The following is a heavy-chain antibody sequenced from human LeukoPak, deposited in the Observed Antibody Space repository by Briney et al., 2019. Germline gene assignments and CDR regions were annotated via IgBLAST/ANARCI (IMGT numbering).Heavy chain of an antibody. CDR1: GYTFTSYY. Sequence: ASVKVSCKASGYTFTSYYMHWVRQAPGQGLEWMGIINPSGGSTSYAQKLQGRVTMTTDTSTSTAYMELRSLRSDDTAVYYCARVDCSSTSCYRLNAFDAFDIWGQGTMVTVSS. J-gene: IGHJ3*02. V-gene: IGHV1-46*01. CDR3: ARVDCSSTSCYRLNAFDAFDI. CDR2: INPSGGST. D-gene: IGHD2-2*01.